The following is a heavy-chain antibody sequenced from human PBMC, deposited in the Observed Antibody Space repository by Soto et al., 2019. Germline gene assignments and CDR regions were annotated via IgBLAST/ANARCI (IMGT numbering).Heavy chain of an antibody. CDR2: VYPDDSDT. V-gene: IGHV5-51*01. D-gene: IGHD6-13*01. CDR1: GYSFNIYW. CDR3: ARTAATGKYYYGVDV. Sequence: GESLKISCKASGYSFNIYWIGWVRQLPGKGLEWMGVVYPDDSDTIYSPSFEGQVTISVDKSTSTAYLQWSSLKASDTAMYYCARTAATGKYYYGVDVWGQGTTVTVSS. J-gene: IGHJ6*02.